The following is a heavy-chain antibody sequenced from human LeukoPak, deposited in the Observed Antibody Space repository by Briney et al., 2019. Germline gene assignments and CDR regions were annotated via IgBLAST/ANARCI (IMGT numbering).Heavy chain of an antibody. CDR3: VRELLVSSIGEGFDQ. J-gene: IGHJ4*02. V-gene: IGHV3-48*02. CDR1: GITFSGYS. D-gene: IGHD2-8*01. Sequence: GGSLRLSCVVSGITFSGYSMIWVRQAPGKGLEWLSFMTTSGNTIFYAESVKERFTISRDNAKKTLYLQMNSLRDEDTAVYYCVRELLVSSIGEGFDQWGQGTLVTVSS. CDR2: MTTSGNTI.